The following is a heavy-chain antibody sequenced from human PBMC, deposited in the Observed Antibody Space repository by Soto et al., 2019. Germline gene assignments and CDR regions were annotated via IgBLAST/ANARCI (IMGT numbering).Heavy chain of an antibody. D-gene: IGHD2-8*01. CDR1: GGSFSGYY. J-gene: IGHJ5*02. CDR3: ARGCTNGENWFDP. CDR2: INHSGST. V-gene: IGHV4-34*01. Sequence: SETLSLTCAVYGGSFSGYYWSWIRQPPGKGLEWIGEINHSGSTNYNPSLKSRVTISVDTSKNQFSLKLSSVTAADTAVYYCARGCTNGENWFDPWGQGTLVTV.